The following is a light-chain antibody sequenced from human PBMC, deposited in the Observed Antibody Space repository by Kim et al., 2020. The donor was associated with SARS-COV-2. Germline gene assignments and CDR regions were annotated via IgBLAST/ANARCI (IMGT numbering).Light chain of an antibody. Sequence: DIQMTQSPSSLSASVGDRVTITCRASQSIRRYLNWYQQKPGKAPKLLIYSASSLQSGVPSRFSGSESGTNFTLTISSLHPEDLAIYNCQQSYSTPSFGPGTKVDIK. CDR1: QSIRRY. J-gene: IGKJ1*01. V-gene: IGKV1-39*01. CDR2: SAS. CDR3: QQSYSTPS.